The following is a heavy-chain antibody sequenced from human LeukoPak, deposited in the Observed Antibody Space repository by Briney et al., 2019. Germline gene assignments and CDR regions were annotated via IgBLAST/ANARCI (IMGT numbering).Heavy chain of an antibody. Sequence: SKTLSLTCTVSGGSITSHYWSWIRQPPGKGLEWMGYIYHSGNTNYNPSLKSRLSFSLDTSKRMLSLNLISVTAADTAVYYCARAGNFSWGELDPWGQGILVTVSS. CDR3: ARAGNFSWGELDP. D-gene: IGHD1-7*01. CDR1: GGSITSHY. J-gene: IGHJ5*02. V-gene: IGHV4-59*11. CDR2: IYHSGNT.